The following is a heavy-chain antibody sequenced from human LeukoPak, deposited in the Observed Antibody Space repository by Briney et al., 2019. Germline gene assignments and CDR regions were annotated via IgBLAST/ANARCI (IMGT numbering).Heavy chain of an antibody. CDR2: INSDGSTT. CDR1: AFAFSSYW. J-gene: IGHJ4*02. V-gene: IGHV3-74*01. CDR3: SRGLYSSTLGY. Sequence: GGSLRLSCAASAFAFSSYWMHWVRQAPGKGLVWVSRINSDGSTTSYADSVKGRFTISRDNAKNTLYLQMNSLRAEDTAVYYCSRGLYSSTLGYWGQGTLVTVSS. D-gene: IGHD6-13*01.